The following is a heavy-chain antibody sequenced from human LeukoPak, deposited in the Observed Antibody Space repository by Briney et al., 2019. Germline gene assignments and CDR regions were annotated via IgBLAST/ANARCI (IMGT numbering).Heavy chain of an antibody. CDR1: GFTFSNAW. V-gene: IGHV3-15*01. D-gene: IGHD3-22*01. Sequence: PGGSLRLSCAASGFTFSNAWMSWVRQAPGKGLEWVGRIKSKTDGGTTDYAAPVKGRFTISRDDSKNTLYLQMNSLKTEDTAVYYCTTPYYYDTRFDYWGQGTLVTVSS. CDR3: TTPYYYDTRFDY. J-gene: IGHJ4*02. CDR2: IKSKTDGGTT.